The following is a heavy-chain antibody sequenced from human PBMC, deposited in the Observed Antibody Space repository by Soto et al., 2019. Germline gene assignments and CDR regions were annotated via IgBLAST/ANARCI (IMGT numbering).Heavy chain of an antibody. CDR1: GGSISSGGYS. CDR2: IYHSGST. Sequence: QLQLQESGSGLVKPSQTLSLTCAVSGGSISSGGYSWSWIRQPPGKGLEWIGYIYHSGSTYYNPSPRGRATLQVNRSKNHFSLKLTSVTAADRAVYYGAGSGYYHNSGMDVWAQGTTVPAS. J-gene: IGHJ6*02. CDR3: AGSGYYHNSGMDV. V-gene: IGHV4-30-2*02. D-gene: IGHD3-22*01.